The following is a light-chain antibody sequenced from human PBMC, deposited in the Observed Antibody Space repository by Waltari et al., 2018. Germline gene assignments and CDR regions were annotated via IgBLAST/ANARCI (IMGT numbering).Light chain of an antibody. J-gene: IGKJ1*01. Sequence: TQSPATLSASVGDRVTITCRASQSISSWLAWYQQKPGKAPKLLIYKASSLQSGVPSRFSGSGSGTEFTLTISGLQPDDFATYYCQQYNSYSPWTFGQGTKVEIK. CDR1: QSISSW. V-gene: IGKV1-5*03. CDR2: KAS. CDR3: QQYNSYSPWT.